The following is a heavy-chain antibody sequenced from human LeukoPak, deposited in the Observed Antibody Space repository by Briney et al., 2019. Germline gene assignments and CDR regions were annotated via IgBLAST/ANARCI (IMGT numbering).Heavy chain of an antibody. CDR1: GYTFTRYY. Sequence: ASVKVSCKACGYTFTRYYMHWVRQAPGQGLEWMGWINPNSGGTNYAQKFQGRVTMTRDTSISTAYMELSRLRSDDTAVYYCARAYYYDSSGYYPFDYWGQGTLVTVSS. J-gene: IGHJ4*02. CDR3: ARAYYYDSSGYYPFDY. D-gene: IGHD3-22*01. V-gene: IGHV1-2*02. CDR2: INPNSGGT.